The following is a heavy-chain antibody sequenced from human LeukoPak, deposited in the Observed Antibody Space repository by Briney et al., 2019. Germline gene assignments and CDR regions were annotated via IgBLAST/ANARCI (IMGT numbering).Heavy chain of an antibody. Sequence: PGESLKISCKGSGYTFSSYWIGWVRQMPGKGLKWMGIIYPGDSDTRYSPSLQGQVTISVDTSIGTAYLQWSSLKASDTAIYYCARQNDFRLDYWGQGTLVTVSS. CDR3: ARQNDFRLDY. D-gene: IGHD3-3*01. J-gene: IGHJ4*02. CDR2: IYPGDSDT. CDR1: GYTFSSYW. V-gene: IGHV5-51*01.